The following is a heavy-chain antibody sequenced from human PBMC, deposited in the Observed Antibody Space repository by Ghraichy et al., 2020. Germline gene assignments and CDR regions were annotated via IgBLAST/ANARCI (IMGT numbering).Heavy chain of an antibody. Sequence: GGSLRLSCAASGFTFSSYSMNWVRQAPGKGLEWVSSISSSSSYIYYADSVKGRFTISRDNAKNSLYLQMNSLRAEDTAVYYCARDRPPVYKPDAFDIWGQGTMVTVSS. CDR1: GFTFSSYS. V-gene: IGHV3-21*01. CDR2: ISSSSSYI. CDR3: ARDRPPVYKPDAFDI. J-gene: IGHJ3*02. D-gene: IGHD6-6*01.